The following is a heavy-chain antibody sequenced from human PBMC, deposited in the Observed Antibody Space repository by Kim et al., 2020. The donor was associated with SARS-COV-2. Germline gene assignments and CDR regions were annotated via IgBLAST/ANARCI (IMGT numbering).Heavy chain of an antibody. Sequence: GGSLRLSCAASGFTFSSYWMSWVRQAPGKGLEWVANIKQDGSEKYYVDSVKGRFTISRDNAKNSLYLQMNSLRAEDTAVYYCATDINPELELAYYYYYGMDVWGQGTTVTVSS. V-gene: IGHV3-7*01. J-gene: IGHJ6*02. CDR3: ATDINPELELAYYYYYGMDV. CDR2: IKQDGSEK. CDR1: GFTFSSYW. D-gene: IGHD1-7*01.